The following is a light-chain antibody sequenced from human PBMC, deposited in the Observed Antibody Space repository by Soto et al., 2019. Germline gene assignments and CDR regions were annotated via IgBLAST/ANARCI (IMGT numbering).Light chain of an antibody. Sequence: AIRMTQSPSSFSASTGDRVTITCRASQGISSYLAWYQQKPGKAPKLLIYAASTLQSGVPSRFSGSGSVTDFTLTISCLQSDDFATYYCQQYYSYPFTFGPGTKVDIK. V-gene: IGKV1-8*01. CDR1: QGISSY. J-gene: IGKJ3*01. CDR3: QQYYSYPFT. CDR2: AAS.